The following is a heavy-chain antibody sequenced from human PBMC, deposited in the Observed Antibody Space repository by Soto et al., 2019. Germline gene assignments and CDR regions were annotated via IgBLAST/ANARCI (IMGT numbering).Heavy chain of an antibody. J-gene: IGHJ3*02. CDR3: GRVGQSIAARRGFDI. V-gene: IGHV4-59*01. Sequence: SETLSLTCTVSGGSIGGYDWSWIRQSPGKGLEWIGNIYYSGSTLYNPSLKSRVTISLDTSKNQFSLKVTSVTPADTAVYFCGRVGQSIAARRGFDIWGQGTMVNVS. CDR2: IYYSGST. CDR1: GGSIGGYD. D-gene: IGHD6-6*01.